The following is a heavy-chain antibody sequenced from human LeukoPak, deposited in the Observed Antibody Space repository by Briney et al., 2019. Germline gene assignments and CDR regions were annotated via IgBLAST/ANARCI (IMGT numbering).Heavy chain of an antibody. D-gene: IGHD2-8*01. V-gene: IGHV3-23*01. CDR2: ISGSGGST. J-gene: IGHJ4*02. CDR1: GFTFSSYA. CDR3: AKDFGNCINGVCYGTPFDY. Sequence: PGGSPRLSCAASGFTFSSYAMSWVRQAPGKGLEWVSDISGSGGSTYYADSVKGRFAISRDNSKDTVYLQMSSLRAEDTAVYYCAKDFGNCINGVCYGTPFDYWGQGTLVTVSS.